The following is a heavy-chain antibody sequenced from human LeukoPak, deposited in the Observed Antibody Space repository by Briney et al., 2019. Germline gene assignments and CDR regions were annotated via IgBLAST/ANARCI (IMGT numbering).Heavy chain of an antibody. Sequence: GGSLRLSCVAPGFTFSSHGMNWVRQAPGKGLEWVSGIIPSGHTTYYADSVKGRFTISRDNSKNTLYLQMNSLRAEDTAVYYCAKVDTCTSCYVGYWGQGTLVTVSS. J-gene: IGHJ4*02. CDR2: IIPSGHTT. V-gene: IGHV3-23*01. CDR1: GFTFSSHG. D-gene: IGHD2-2*01. CDR3: AKVDTCTSCYVGY.